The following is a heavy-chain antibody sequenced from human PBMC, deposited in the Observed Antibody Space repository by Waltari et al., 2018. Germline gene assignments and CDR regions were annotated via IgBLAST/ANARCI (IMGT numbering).Heavy chain of an antibody. Sequence: EVQLLESGGGLVQPGGSLRLSCATSGFPFSSFAMNWVRMAPGKGLQWVSGISGSGGGTFYVDSVKGRFTISRDNSKNTLYLQMNSLRAEDTALYYCARPVRISGNYGLDVWGQGTTVIVSS. V-gene: IGHV3-23*01. J-gene: IGHJ6*02. CDR3: ARPVRISGNYGLDV. CDR1: GFPFSSFA. CDR2: ISGSGGGT.